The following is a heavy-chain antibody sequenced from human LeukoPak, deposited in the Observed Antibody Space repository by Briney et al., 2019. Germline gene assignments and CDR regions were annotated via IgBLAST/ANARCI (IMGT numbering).Heavy chain of an antibody. Sequence: PGGSLRLSCAVSGFTFSDHSMNWVRQAPGKGPEWVSFISSTGSYIYYADSVKGRFTISRDSGKNLVYLQMESLRVEDTAIYYCARDLTGTSFDYWGQGTRVTVSS. D-gene: IGHD3-9*01. V-gene: IGHV3-21*06. J-gene: IGHJ4*02. CDR3: ARDLTGTSFDY. CDR2: ISSTGSYI. CDR1: GFTFSDHS.